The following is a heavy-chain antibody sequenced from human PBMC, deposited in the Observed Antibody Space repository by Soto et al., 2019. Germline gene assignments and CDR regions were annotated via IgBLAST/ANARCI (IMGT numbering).Heavy chain of an antibody. CDR2: IYHSGST. Sequence: SETLSLTCAVSSGSISSSNWWSWVRQPPGKGLEWIGEIYHSGSTNYNPSLKSRVTISVDKSKNQFSLKLSSVTAADTAVYYCAREWTVVVPATTWFDPWGQGTLVTVSS. CDR3: AREWTVVVPATTWFDP. V-gene: IGHV4-4*02. CDR1: SGSISSSNW. J-gene: IGHJ5*02. D-gene: IGHD2-2*01.